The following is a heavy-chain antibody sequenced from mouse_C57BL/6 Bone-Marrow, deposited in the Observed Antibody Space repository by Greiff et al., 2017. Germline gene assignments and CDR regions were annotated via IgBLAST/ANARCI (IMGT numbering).Heavy chain of an antibody. CDR1: GFSLSTFGMG. CDR2: IWWDDDK. V-gene: IGHV8-8*01. CDR3: ARRNYYGSTYWDFDV. D-gene: IGHD1-1*01. J-gene: IGHJ1*03. Sequence: QVTLKESGPGILQPSQTLSLSCSFSGFSLSTFGMGVGWIRQPSGKGLEWLAHIWWDDDKYYNPALKSRLTISKDPSKNQVFLKIANVDTADTATYYCARRNYYGSTYWDFDVWGTGTTVTVSS.